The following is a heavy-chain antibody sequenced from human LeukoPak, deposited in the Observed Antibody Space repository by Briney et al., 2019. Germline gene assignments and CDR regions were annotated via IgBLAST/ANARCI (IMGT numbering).Heavy chain of an antibody. D-gene: IGHD6-13*01. J-gene: IGHJ2*01. CDR2: ISAYNGNT. Sequence: ASVKVSCKASGYTFTSYGISWVRQAPGQGLEWMGWISAYNGNTNYAQKLQGRVTMTTDTSTSTAYMELRSLRSDDTAVYYCARFGEYSSSWYEASWYFDLWGRGTLVTVSS. V-gene: IGHV1-18*01. CDR1: GYTFTSYG. CDR3: ARFGEYSSSWYEASWYFDL.